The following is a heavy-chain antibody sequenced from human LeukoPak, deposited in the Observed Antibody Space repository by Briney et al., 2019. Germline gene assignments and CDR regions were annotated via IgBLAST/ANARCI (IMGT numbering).Heavy chain of an antibody. CDR2: IYYSGST. D-gene: IGHD4-17*01. V-gene: IGHV4-59*08. J-gene: IGHJ4*02. CDR3: ATVTCGDGTLDY. CDR1: GGSISSYY. Sequence: PSETLSLTCTVSGGSISSYYWSWIRQPPGKGLEWIGYIYYSGSTNYNPSLKSRVTISVDTSKNQFSLKLSSVTAADTAVYYCATVTCGDGTLDYWGQGTLVTVSS.